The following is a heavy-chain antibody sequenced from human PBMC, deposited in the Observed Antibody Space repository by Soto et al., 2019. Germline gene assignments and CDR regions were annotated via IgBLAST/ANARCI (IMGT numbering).Heavy chain of an antibody. D-gene: IGHD1-1*01. CDR1: GFTFSSYS. J-gene: IGHJ3*02. V-gene: IGHV3-21*01. Sequence: GGSLRLSCAASGFTFSSYSMNWVRQAPGKGLEWVSSISSSSSYIYYADSVKGRFTISRDNAKNSLYLQMNSLRAEDTAVYYCARQERLSRDAFDIWGQGTMVTVSS. CDR3: ARQERLSRDAFDI. CDR2: ISSSSSYI.